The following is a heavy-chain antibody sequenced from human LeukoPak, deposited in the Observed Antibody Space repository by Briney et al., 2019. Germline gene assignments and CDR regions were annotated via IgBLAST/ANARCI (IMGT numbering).Heavy chain of an antibody. CDR3: ARDGTPSYASGWVYMDA. Sequence: GGSLRLSCEASGFTFSTYEMNWVRQTPGKGLEWVSCIGSSGSTIYYADSVKGRFTISRDNSKNTLYLQMNSLRAEDTAVYYCARDGTPSYASGWVYMDAWGKGTTVTISS. V-gene: IGHV3-48*03. D-gene: IGHD6-19*01. J-gene: IGHJ6*04. CDR2: IGSSGSTI. CDR1: GFTFSTYE.